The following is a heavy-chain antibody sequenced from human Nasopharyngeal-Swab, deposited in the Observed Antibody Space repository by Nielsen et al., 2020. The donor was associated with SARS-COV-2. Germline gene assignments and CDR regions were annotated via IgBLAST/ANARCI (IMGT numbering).Heavy chain of an antibody. Sequence: GGSLRLSCAASGFTFSNAWMSWVRQAPGKGLEWVGRIKSKTDGGTTDYAAPVKGRFTISRDDSKNTLYLQMNSLRAEDTAVYYCARDSPIVDYVPNYYYYMDVWGKGTTVTVSS. V-gene: IGHV3-15*01. CDR3: ARDSPIVDYVPNYYYYMDV. CDR2: IKSKTDGGTT. J-gene: IGHJ6*03. D-gene: IGHD3-16*01. CDR1: GFTFSNAW.